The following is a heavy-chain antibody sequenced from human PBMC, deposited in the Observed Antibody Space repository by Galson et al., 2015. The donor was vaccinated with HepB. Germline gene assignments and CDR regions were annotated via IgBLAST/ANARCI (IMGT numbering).Heavy chain of an antibody. CDR3: ASSHGRYYYYYGMDV. J-gene: IGHJ6*02. CDR2: IDPSDSYT. Sequence: QSGAEVKKPGESLRISCKGSGYSFTSYWISWVRQMPGKGLEWMGRIDPSDSYTNYSPSFQGHVTISADKSISTAYLQWSSLKASDTAMYYCASSHGRYYYYYGMDVWGQGTTVTVSS. V-gene: IGHV5-10-1*01. CDR1: GYSFTSYW.